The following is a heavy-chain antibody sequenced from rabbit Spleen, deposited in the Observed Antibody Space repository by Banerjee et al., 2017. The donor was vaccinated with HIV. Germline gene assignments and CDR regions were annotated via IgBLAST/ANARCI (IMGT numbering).Heavy chain of an antibody. J-gene: IGHJ6*01. V-gene: IGHV1S40*01. Sequence: QSLEESGGDLVKPGASLTLTCTASGFSFSSSYYMCWVRQAPGKGLEWIACIDAGSGGNDYYANWAKGRFTISRTSSTTVTLQMTSLTAADTATYFCARDTSSSFSSYGMDLWGPGTLVTVS. CDR2: IDAGSGGND. CDR1: GFSFSSSYY. CDR3: ARDTSSSFSSYGMDL. D-gene: IGHD1-1*01.